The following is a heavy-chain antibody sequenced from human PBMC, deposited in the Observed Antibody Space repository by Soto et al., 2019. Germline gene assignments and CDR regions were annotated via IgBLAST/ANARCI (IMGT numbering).Heavy chain of an antibody. J-gene: IGHJ6*02. CDR1: GFTFSKYE. D-gene: IGHD3-3*01. Sequence: PGGSLRLSCAASGFTFSKYEMNWVRQAPGKGLEGVLYISSTGNTIEYADSVKGRFTISRDNAKNSLNLQMNSLRAEDTAVYYCARVVERGGYAMDVWGQGTTVTVSS. CDR3: ARVVERGGYAMDV. CDR2: ISSTGNTI. V-gene: IGHV3-48*03.